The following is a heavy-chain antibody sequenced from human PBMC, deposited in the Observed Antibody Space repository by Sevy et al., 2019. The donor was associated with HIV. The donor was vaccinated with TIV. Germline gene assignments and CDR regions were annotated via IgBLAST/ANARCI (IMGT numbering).Heavy chain of an antibody. CDR3: TTDSTSYYYDSKGVDFDI. D-gene: IGHD3-22*01. Sequence: GGSLRLSCAASGFTFSNAWMSWVRQAPGKGLEWVGRIKSKTDGGKTDYAAHVKGRFTISRDDSKNTLYLQMNSLKTEDTAVYYCTTDSTSYYYDSKGVDFDIWGQGTMVTVSS. CDR1: GFTFSNAW. CDR2: IKSKTDGGKT. V-gene: IGHV3-15*01. J-gene: IGHJ3*02.